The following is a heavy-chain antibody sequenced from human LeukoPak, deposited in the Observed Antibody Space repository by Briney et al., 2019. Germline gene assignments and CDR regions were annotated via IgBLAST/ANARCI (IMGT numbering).Heavy chain of an antibody. CDR3: ARGEGYYASGSYYIDY. J-gene: IGHJ4*02. Sequence: SGGSLRLSCAASGFTFSNYAMNWVRQAPGKGLEWVSSITTSSTYIYYADSVRGRFTISRDNAKNSLYLRMSSLRVEDTAVYYCARGEGYYASGSYYIDYWGQGTLVTVSS. V-gene: IGHV3-21*01. CDR1: GFTFSNYA. CDR2: ITTSSTYI. D-gene: IGHD3-10*01.